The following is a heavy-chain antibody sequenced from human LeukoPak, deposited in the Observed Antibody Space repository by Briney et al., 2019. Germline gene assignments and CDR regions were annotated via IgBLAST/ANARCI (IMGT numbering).Heavy chain of an antibody. CDR1: GFTFSSYA. D-gene: IGHD5-12*01. J-gene: IGHJ4*02. CDR3: ARDSIVATIKDY. CDR2: ISYDGSNK. V-gene: IGHV3-30-3*01. Sequence: GRSLRLPCAASGFTFSSYAMHWVRQAPGKGLEWVAVISYDGSNKYYADSVKGRFTISRDNSKNTLYLQMNSLRAEDTAVYYCARDSIVATIKDYWGQGTLVTVSS.